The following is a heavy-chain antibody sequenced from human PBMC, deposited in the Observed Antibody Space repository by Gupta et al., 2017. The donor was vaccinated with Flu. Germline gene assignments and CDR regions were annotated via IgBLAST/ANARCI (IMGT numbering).Heavy chain of an antibody. D-gene: IGHD3-3*01. CDR2: VYYSGST. J-gene: IGHJ6*02. CDR3: VGLTYDFWKGLDV. V-gene: IGHV4-39*01. CDR1: GASLSSGDYS. Sequence: QLQLQESGPGLVKPSETLSLTCTVSGASLSSGDYSWGWIRQPPGKGLEWIGSVYYSGSTYYNPSLKSRVTISVDTSKSQFSLKLSSVTAADTAVYYCVGLTYDFWKGLDVWGRGTTVTVSS.